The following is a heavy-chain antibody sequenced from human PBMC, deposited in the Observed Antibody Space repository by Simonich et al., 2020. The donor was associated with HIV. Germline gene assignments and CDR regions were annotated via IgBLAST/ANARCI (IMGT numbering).Heavy chain of an antibody. CDR1: GGSISTYY. D-gene: IGHD3-22*01. CDR3: ARRGHYYDSFDL. Sequence: QVQLQESGPGLVKPSETLSLTCTVSGGSISTYYWSWIRQPPGKGLEWIGYIYYSGSTNYTPPPKSRVTISVDTSKNQFSLKLSSVTAADTAVYYCARRGHYYDSFDLWGRGTLVTVSS. CDR2: IYYSGST. J-gene: IGHJ2*01. V-gene: IGHV4-59*12.